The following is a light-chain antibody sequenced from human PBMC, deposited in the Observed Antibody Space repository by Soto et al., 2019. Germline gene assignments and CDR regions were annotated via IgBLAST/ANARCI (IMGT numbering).Light chain of an antibody. CDR1: QSVSSN. Sequence: EIVLTQSPCTLSLSPGERATLSCSASQSVSSNYLAWYQQKPGQAPRLLIYGASTRATGIPARFSGSGSETEFTLTISSLQSEDFAVYYCQQYNNWPRTFGQGTKVDI. CDR2: GAS. V-gene: IGKV3-15*01. J-gene: IGKJ1*01. CDR3: QQYNNWPRT.